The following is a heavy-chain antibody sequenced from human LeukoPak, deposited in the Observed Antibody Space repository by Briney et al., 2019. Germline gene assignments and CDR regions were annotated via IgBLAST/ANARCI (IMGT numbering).Heavy chain of an antibody. CDR1: GFTFSSYA. D-gene: IGHD3-16*02. CDR3: AKAIYDYVWGSYRYIDY. V-gene: IGHV3-23*01. J-gene: IGHJ4*02. CDR2: ISGSGDST. Sequence: GGSLRLSCAASGFTFSSYAMSWVRQAPGKGLEWVSPISGSGDSTYYAYSVKGRFTISRDNSKNTLYLQRNSLRAEDTAVYYCAKAIYDYVWGSYRYIDYWGQGTLVTVSS.